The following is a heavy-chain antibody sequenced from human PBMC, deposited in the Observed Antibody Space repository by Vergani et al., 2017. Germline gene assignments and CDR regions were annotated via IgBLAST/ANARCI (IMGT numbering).Heavy chain of an antibody. V-gene: IGHV3-23*01. CDR3: AKVGRSEVGGTCGAFDI. Sequence: EVQLLESGGGLVQPGGSLRLSCAASGFTFSSYAMSWVRQAPGKGLEWVSTLSASDRRTHYADSVKGRFTISRDNSKNTLFLHMNSLRPEDTAVYYCAKVGRSEVGGTCGAFDIWGQGTMVTGSS. D-gene: IGHD6-19*01. CDR1: GFTFSSYA. CDR2: LSASDRRT. J-gene: IGHJ3*02.